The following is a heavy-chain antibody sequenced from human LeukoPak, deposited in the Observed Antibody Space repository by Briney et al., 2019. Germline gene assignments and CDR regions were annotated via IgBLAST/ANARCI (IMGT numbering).Heavy chain of an antibody. Sequence: ASLKVSCKASGYTFTSHYVHWVRPAPERGREWRGIIYPRGGNPRRTENFQGRVTMTRDTSTSTVYLELRSLTSQDTAVYYCARDCSSTACQGPVLDFWGQGTLVTVSS. CDR3: ARDCSSTACQGPVLDF. D-gene: IGHD6-13*01. CDR2: IYPRGGNP. J-gene: IGHJ4*02. CDR1: GYTFTSHY. V-gene: IGHV1-46*01.